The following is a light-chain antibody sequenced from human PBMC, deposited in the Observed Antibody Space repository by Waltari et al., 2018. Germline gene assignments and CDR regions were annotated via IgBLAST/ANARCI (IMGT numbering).Light chain of an antibody. Sequence: DIQMTQSPSSLSASVGDRVTITCRASQGINNWLAWYQQKPGKAPKLLLCRASNLEAGVPSRFSGSGSGTDFTLTINSLQPEDFATYYCQQHDNSPYSFGQGTKVEIK. J-gene: IGKJ2*03. V-gene: IGKV1-33*01. CDR1: QGINNW. CDR2: RAS. CDR3: QQHDNSPYS.